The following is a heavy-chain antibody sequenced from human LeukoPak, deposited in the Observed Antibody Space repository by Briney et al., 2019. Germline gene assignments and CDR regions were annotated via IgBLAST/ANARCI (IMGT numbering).Heavy chain of an antibody. V-gene: IGHV1-69*13. CDR3: ARAGLGYCTNGVCSEKGIPFDY. CDR2: IIPIFGTA. CDR1: GGTFSSYA. Sequence: SVKVSCKASGGTFSSYAISWVRQAPGQGLEWMGGIIPIFGTANYAQKFQGRVTITADESTSTAYMELGSLRSEDTAVYYCARAGLGYCTNGVCSEKGIPFDYWGQGTLVTVSS. D-gene: IGHD2-8*01. J-gene: IGHJ4*02.